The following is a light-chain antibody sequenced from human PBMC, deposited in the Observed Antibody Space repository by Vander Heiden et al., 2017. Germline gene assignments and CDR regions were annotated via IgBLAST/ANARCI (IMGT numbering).Light chain of an antibody. CDR2: KAS. CDR1: QSISSW. V-gene: IGKV1-5*03. Sequence: DIQMTQSPSTLSASVGDRVTITCRASQSISSWLAWYQQKPGKAPKLLIYKASSLESGVPSRFSGSGSGTEFTLTSSSLQPDDFATYYCQQDNSYLTFGQGTKLEIK. CDR3: QQDNSYLT. J-gene: IGKJ2*01.